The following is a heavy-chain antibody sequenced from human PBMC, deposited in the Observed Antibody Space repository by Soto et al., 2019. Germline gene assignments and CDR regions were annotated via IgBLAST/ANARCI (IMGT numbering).Heavy chain of an antibody. V-gene: IGHV1-69*14. J-gene: IGHJ5*01. CDR1: GDTFRSNG. CDR2: IIPIYGTV. CDR3: ARDGGVTCMTTILDS. D-gene: IGHD4-4*01. Sequence: QVQLVQSGTEVTKPGSSVQVSCKVSGDTFRSNGISWVRQVPGQGLDWMGGIIPIYGTVNYALKFLGRVTITADKSTSTAYMELSGLRPEDTGVYYCARDGGVTCMTTILDSWGQGSVVTVSP.